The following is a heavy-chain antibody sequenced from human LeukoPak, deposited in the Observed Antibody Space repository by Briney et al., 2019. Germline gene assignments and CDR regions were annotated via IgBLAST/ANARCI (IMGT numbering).Heavy chain of an antibody. CDR2: SDPEDGER. Sequence: WASVKVSCKVSGKTLSDLSIHWLRQPPGKGLEWLGGSDPEDGERIYAQMFQGRVTMTEDTSIDTAYMELSSLRSEDTAVYYCVTGFTTMAVDYFDYWGQGTLVTLSP. J-gene: IGHJ4*02. D-gene: IGHD5-18*01. V-gene: IGHV1-24*01. CDR3: VTGFTTMAVDYFDY. CDR1: GKTLSDLS.